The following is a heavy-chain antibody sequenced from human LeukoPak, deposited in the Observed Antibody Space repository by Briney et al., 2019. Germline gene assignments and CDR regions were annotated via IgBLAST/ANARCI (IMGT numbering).Heavy chain of an antibody. CDR1: GFTFSSYA. Sequence: GGPLRLSCAASGFTFSSYAMTWVRQGPGKGLEWVSGISGSGGSTYYADSVKGRFTISRDNSKNTLYLQMNSLRAEDTAVYYCAKDRGASCYNVFDYWGQGTLVTVSS. CDR3: AKDRGASCYNVFDY. J-gene: IGHJ4*02. CDR2: ISGSGGST. V-gene: IGHV3-23*01. D-gene: IGHD2-2*02.